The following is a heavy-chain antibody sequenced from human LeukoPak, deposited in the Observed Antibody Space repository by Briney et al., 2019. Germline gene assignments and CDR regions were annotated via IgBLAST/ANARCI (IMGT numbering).Heavy chain of an antibody. CDR3: ARLITPTSGSNWFDP. CDR2: ITHRATT. CDR1: GGSFSGTY. V-gene: IGHV4-34*01. Sequence: NPSETLSPTCAVYGGSFSGTYWSWIRQPPGKGLEWIGEITHRATTNYNPFLESRLTISIDTSKNQFSLKLSSVTAADTAVYYCARLITPTSGSNWFDPWGQGTLVTVSS. D-gene: IGHD3-10*01. J-gene: IGHJ5*02.